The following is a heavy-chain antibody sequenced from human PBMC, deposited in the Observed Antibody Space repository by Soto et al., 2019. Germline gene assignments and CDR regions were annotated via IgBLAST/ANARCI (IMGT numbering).Heavy chain of an antibody. CDR2: ISYEGSNT. J-gene: IGHJ6*02. Sequence: QVHLVESGGGVVQPGRSLRLSCVASGFTFDTYGIHWVRQAPGKGLQWVALISYEGSNTYYADSVRGRFTISRDNSKNTLYLQINALRPEATGVYYCARVTPGNNLYYFSGLDVWGQGTSVTVSS. D-gene: IGHD1-1*01. V-gene: IGHV3-30-3*01. CDR3: ARVTPGNNLYYFSGLDV. CDR1: GFTFDTYG.